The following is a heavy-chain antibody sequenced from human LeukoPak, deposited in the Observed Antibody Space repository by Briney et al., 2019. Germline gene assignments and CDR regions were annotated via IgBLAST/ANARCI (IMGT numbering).Heavy chain of an antibody. V-gene: IGHV3-21*01. CDR3: ARETNYYYSRGYSDY. Sequence: GGSLRLSCAASGFTFSIYNMNWVRQAPGKGLEWVSSISSSTFIYYADSLKGRFTISRDNAKNSLYLQMNSQRAEDTAVYYCARETNYYYSRGYSDYWGQGTLVTVSS. J-gene: IGHJ4*02. CDR1: GFTFSIYN. D-gene: IGHD3-22*01. CDR2: ISSSTFI.